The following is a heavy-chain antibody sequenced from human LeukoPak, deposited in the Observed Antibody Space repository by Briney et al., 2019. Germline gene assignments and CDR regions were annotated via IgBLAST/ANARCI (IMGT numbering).Heavy chain of an antibody. Sequence: GGSLRLSCAASGFTSSSYSMNWVRQAPGKGLEWVSSISSSSSYIYYADSVKGRFTISRDNAKNSLYLQMNSLRAEDTAVYYCARAVKNCSGGSCYRYFDYWGQGTLVTVSS. CDR3: ARAVKNCSGGSCYRYFDY. D-gene: IGHD2-15*01. V-gene: IGHV3-21*01. CDR2: ISSSSSYI. J-gene: IGHJ4*02. CDR1: GFTSSSYS.